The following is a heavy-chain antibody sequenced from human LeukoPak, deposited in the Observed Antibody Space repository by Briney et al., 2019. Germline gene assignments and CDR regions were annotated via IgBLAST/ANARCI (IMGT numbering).Heavy chain of an antibody. CDR2: IYTSGST. CDR3: ARDLELLDAFDI. CDR1: GGSISSGSYY. J-gene: IGHJ3*02. V-gene: IGHV4-61*02. D-gene: IGHD1-26*01. Sequence: PSETLSLTCTVSGGSISSGSYYWSWIRQPAGKGLEWIGRIYTSGSTNYNPSLKSRVTISVDTSKNQFSLKLSSVTAADTAVYYCARDLELLDAFDIWGQGTMVTVSS.